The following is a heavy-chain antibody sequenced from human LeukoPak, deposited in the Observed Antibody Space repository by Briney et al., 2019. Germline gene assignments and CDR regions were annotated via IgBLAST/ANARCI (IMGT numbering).Heavy chain of an antibody. CDR2: ISYTGST. Sequence: PSETLSLTCTVSGGSISSSGYYWGWIRQPPGKGLEWIGRISYTGSTYYNPSLRSRLTIAVDTSKNQFSLKLSSVTAPDTALYYCARRLPRLQQKWFDPWGQGTLVTVAS. CDR1: GGSISSSGYY. CDR3: ARRLPRLQQKWFDP. J-gene: IGHJ5*02. V-gene: IGHV4-39*01.